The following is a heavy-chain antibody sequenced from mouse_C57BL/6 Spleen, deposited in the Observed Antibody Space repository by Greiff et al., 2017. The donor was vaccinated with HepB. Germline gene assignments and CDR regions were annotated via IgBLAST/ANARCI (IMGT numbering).Heavy chain of an antibody. CDR1: GFTFSSYA. D-gene: IGHD1-1*01. CDR2: ISDGGSYT. J-gene: IGHJ1*03. Sequence: EVQGVESGGGLVKPGGSLKLSCAASGFTFSSYAMSWVRQTPEKRLEWVATISDGGSYTYYPDNVKGRFTISRDNAKNNLYLQMSHLKSEDTAMYYCARVLYGSSYDWYFDVWGTGTTVTVSS. CDR3: ARVLYGSSYDWYFDV. V-gene: IGHV5-4*01.